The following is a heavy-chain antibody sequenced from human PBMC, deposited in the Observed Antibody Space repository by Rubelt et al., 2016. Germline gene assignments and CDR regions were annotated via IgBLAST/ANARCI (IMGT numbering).Heavy chain of an antibody. V-gene: IGHV1-18*01. D-gene: IGHD5-18*01. CDR1: GYTFTSYG. Sequence: QVQLVQSGAEVKKPGASVKVSCKASGYTFTSYGISWVRQAPGQGLEWMGWISAYNGNTNYAQKPKGRVTMTTDKSPSPAYMELRSLRSDDTAVYYCARAFPRDTAMIPFYFGMDVWGQGTTVTVSS. CDR3: ARAFPRDTAMIPFYFGMDV. J-gene: IGHJ6*02. CDR2: ISAYNGNT.